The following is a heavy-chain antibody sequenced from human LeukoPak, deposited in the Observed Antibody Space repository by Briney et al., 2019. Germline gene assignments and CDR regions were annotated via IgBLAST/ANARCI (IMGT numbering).Heavy chain of an antibody. CDR1: RFTVSSHD. CDR2: IGTNADT. CDR3: ARGSGWGMDV. D-gene: IGHD3-10*01. J-gene: IGHJ6*02. V-gene: IGHV3-13*04. Sequence: PGGSLRLSCAASRFTVSSHDMHWVRQTTGRGLEWVSVIGTNADTHYPGSVKGRFTISRENAKNSLYLQMTSLRAGDTAVYYCARGSGWGMDVWGQGTTVTVSS.